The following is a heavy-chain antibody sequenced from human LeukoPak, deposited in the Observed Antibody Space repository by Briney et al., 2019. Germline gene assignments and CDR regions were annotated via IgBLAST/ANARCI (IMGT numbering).Heavy chain of an antibody. Sequence: GESLKISCKTSGYTFTNYWIGWVRQMPRKGLEWMGIIYPDDSDTRYSPSFQRQVTISADKSISTAYLQWSSLKASDTAMYYCARGGFGVVYYWGQGTLVTVSS. V-gene: IGHV5-51*01. J-gene: IGHJ4*02. CDR2: IYPDDSDT. CDR1: GYTFTNYW. CDR3: ARGGFGVVYY. D-gene: IGHD3-3*01.